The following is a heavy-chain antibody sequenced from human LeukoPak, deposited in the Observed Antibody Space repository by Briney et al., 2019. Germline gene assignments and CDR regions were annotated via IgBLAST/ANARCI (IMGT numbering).Heavy chain of an antibody. CDR1: GFTLSSNY. Sequence: PGGSLRLPCAASGFTLSSNYMSWVRQAPGKGLEWVSVIYSGGSTYYADSVKGRFTISRDNSKNTLYLQMNSLRAEDTAVYYCARDLRGYYYYMDVWGKGTTVTVSS. CDR3: ARDLRGYYYYMDV. V-gene: IGHV3-66*02. CDR2: IYSGGST. J-gene: IGHJ6*03.